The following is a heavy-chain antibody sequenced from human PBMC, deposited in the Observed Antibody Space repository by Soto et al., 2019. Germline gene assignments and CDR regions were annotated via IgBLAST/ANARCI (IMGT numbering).Heavy chain of an antibody. V-gene: IGHV3-7*01. CDR2: VKQDGSEE. CDR3: AALDTAMVKTAGY. Sequence: GGSLSLSCAASGYRISTYWMSGVRQAPGKGLEWVANVKQDGSEEYYVDSVKGRFTISRDNAKNSLYLQMNSLRAEDTAVYYCAALDTAMVKTAGYWGQGT. J-gene: IGHJ4*02. D-gene: IGHD5-18*01. CDR1: GYRISTYW.